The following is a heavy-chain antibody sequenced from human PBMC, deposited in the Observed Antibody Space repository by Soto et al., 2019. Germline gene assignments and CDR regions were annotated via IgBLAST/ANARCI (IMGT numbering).Heavy chain of an antibody. V-gene: IGHV1-69*13. CDR2: IIPIFGTA. CDR3: ARSALGYYDSSGYTSFAY. D-gene: IGHD3-22*01. Sequence: GASVKVSCKASGGTFSSYAISWVRQAPGQGLEWMGGIIPIFGTANYAQKFQGRVTITADESTSTAYMELSSLRSEDTAVYYCARSALGYYDSSGYTSFAYWGQGTLVTVS. CDR1: GGTFSSYA. J-gene: IGHJ4*02.